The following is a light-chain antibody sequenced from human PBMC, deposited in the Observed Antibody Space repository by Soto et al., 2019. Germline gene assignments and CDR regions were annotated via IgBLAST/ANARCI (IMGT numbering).Light chain of an antibody. V-gene: IGKV3-20*01. J-gene: IGKJ4*01. CDR2: GAS. CDR1: QSVSSSY. Sequence: EIVLTQSPGTLSLSPGERATLSCRASQSVSSSYLAWYQQKPGQPPRLLIYGASSRATGIPDRFSGSGSGTDFTLTISRLEPEDFAVYFCHQYGSSPQAFGGGTKVEIK. CDR3: HQYGSSPQA.